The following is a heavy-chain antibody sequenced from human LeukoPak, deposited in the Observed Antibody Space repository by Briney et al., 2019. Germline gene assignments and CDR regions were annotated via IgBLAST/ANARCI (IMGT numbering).Heavy chain of an antibody. V-gene: IGHV3-30*04. CDR3: ARDPSVSVVAATPGDY. D-gene: IGHD2-15*01. J-gene: IGHJ4*02. CDR1: GFTFSSYA. Sequence: PGRSLRLSCAASGFTFSSYAMHGVRQAPGKGLEGVAVISYDGSNKYYADSVKGRFTISRDNSKNTLYLQMNSLRAEDTAVYYCARDPSVSVVAATPGDYWGQGTLVTVSS. CDR2: ISYDGSNK.